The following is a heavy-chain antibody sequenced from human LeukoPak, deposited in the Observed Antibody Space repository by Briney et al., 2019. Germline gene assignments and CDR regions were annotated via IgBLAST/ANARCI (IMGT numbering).Heavy chain of an antibody. D-gene: IGHD3-3*01. J-gene: IGHJ4*02. CDR1: GLRFSDYY. CDR2: ITGSGGST. CDR3: ARDERLLSFLK. Sequence: SGGSLRLSCAASGLRFSDYYVSWIRQAPGKGLEWVSGITGSGGSTYYADSVKGRFTISRDNSKNTLYLQMNSLRAEDTAIYYCARDERLLSFLKWGQGTLVTVSS. V-gene: IGHV3-23*01.